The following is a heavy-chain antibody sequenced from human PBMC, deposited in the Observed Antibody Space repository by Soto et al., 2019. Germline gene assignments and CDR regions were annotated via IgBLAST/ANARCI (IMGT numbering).Heavy chain of an antibody. Sequence: SETLSLTCAVSGGSISSGGYSWSWIRQPPGQGLEWIGYIYHSGSTYCNPSLQSRVTISVDRSKNQFSLKLSSVTAADTAVYYCARGQWGSDGDLYYYYGMDVWGQGTTVTVSS. J-gene: IGHJ6*02. CDR3: ARGQWGSDGDLYYYYGMDV. D-gene: IGHD3-16*01. CDR2: IYHSGST. V-gene: IGHV4-30-2*01. CDR1: GGSISSGGYS.